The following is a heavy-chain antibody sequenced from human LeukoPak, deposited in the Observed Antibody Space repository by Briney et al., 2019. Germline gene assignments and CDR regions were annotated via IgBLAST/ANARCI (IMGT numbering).Heavy chain of an antibody. D-gene: IGHD5-12*01. CDR1: GYTFTSYY. CDR2: INPSGGST. CDR3: ARVAAGWLRYFDY. J-gene: IGHJ4*02. V-gene: IGHV1-46*01. Sequence: ASVKVSCKPSGYTFTSYYMHWVRQAPGQGREWMGIINPSGGSTSYAQKFQGRVTMTRDMSTSTVYMELSSLRSEDTAVYYCARVAAGWLRYFDYWGQGTLVTVSS.